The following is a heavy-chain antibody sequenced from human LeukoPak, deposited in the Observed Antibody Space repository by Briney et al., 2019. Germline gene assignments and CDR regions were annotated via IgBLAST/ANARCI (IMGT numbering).Heavy chain of an antibody. J-gene: IGHJ6*04. CDR3: AKEDYYDSSIYHYLYYYAMDV. CDR2: ISYGGSNN. Sequence: GGSLRLSCGASGFKCSNSGIHWVRQAPGKGLEWVAVISYGGSNNYYADSVKGRFTIYRDNSKNTVSLQMNSLRPEDSAVYFCAKEDYYDSSIYHYLYYYAMDVWGKGTTVIVSS. CDR1: GFKCSNSG. D-gene: IGHD3-22*01. V-gene: IGHV3-30*18.